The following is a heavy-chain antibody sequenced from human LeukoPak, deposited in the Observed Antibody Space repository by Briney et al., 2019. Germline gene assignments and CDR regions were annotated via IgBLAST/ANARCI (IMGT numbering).Heavy chain of an antibody. CDR3: APRDASGPFDY. CDR2: ISGSGGST. Sequence: PGGSLRLSCAASVFTFSSYAMSWVRQAPGRGLEWVSAISGSGGSTYYADSVKGRFTIYRDNSKNTLYMQMNSLRADDTAVYYCAPRDASGPFDYWGQGTLVTVSS. CDR1: VFTFSSYA. V-gene: IGHV3-23*01. J-gene: IGHJ4*02. D-gene: IGHD3-10*01.